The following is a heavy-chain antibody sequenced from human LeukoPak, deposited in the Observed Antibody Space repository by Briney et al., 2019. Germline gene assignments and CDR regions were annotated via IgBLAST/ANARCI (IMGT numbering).Heavy chain of an antibody. CDR1: GGTFSSYA. Sequence: GASVKVSCKASGGTFSSYAISWVRQAPGQGLEWMGGIIPIFGTANYAQKFQGRVTITTDESTSTAYMELSSLRSEDTAVYYCARQGLQKITIFGVAGAPYYCMDVWGKGTTVTVSS. V-gene: IGHV1-69*05. CDR3: ARQGLQKITIFGVAGAPYYCMDV. D-gene: IGHD3-3*01. J-gene: IGHJ6*03. CDR2: IIPIFGTA.